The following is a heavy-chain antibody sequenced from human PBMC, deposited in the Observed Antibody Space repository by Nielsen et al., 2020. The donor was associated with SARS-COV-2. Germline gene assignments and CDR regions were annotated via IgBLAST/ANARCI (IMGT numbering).Heavy chain of an antibody. J-gene: IGHJ3*02. Sequence: GESLKISCAASGFTFSSYAMSWVRQAPGKGLEWVSAISGSGGSTYYADSVKGRFTISRDNSKNTLYLQMNSLRAEDTAVYYCAKMTYYYDSSGLCDIWGQGTMVTVSS. D-gene: IGHD3-22*01. V-gene: IGHV3-23*01. CDR3: AKMTYYYDSSGLCDI. CDR1: GFTFSSYA. CDR2: ISGSGGST.